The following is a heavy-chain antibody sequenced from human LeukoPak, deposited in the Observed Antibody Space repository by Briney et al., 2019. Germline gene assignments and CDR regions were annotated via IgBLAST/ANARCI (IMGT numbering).Heavy chain of an antibody. Sequence: PGGSLRLSCAASGFTFSSYAMHWVRQAPGKGLEWVAVISYDGSNKYYADSVKGRFTISRDNSKNTLFLQMNSLRAEDTAVYYCAKDHDSSGYPTFDYWGQGTLVTVSS. V-gene: IGHV3-30-3*01. CDR2: ISYDGSNK. J-gene: IGHJ4*02. CDR3: AKDHDSSGYPTFDY. CDR1: GFTFSSYA. D-gene: IGHD3-22*01.